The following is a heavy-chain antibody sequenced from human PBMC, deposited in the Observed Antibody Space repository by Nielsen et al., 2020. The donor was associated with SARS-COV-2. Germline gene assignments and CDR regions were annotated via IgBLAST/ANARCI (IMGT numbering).Heavy chain of an antibody. CDR2: IWYDGSNK. Sequence: GGSLRLSCAASGFTFSSYGMHWVRQAPGKGLEWVAVIWYDGSNKYYADSVKGRFTISRDNSKNTLYLQMNSLRAEDTAVYYCARGISYDSSGSNFDYWGQGTLVTVSS. CDR3: ARGISYDSSGSNFDY. D-gene: IGHD3-22*01. J-gene: IGHJ4*02. CDR1: GFTFSSYG. V-gene: IGHV3-33*01.